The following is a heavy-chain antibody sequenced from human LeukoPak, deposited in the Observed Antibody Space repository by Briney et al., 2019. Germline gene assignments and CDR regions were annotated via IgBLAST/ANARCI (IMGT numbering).Heavy chain of an antibody. J-gene: IGHJ6*03. Sequence: PSETLSLTCTVSGGSISSSSYYWSWIRQPAGKGLEWIGRIYTSGSTNYDPSLKSRVTMSVDTSKNQFSLKLSSVTAADTAVYYCARDKWAAAMGRDSYYYYYMDVWGKGTTVTISS. V-gene: IGHV4-61*02. D-gene: IGHD2-2*01. CDR1: GGSISSSSYY. CDR3: ARDKWAAAMGRDSYYYYYMDV. CDR2: IYTSGST.